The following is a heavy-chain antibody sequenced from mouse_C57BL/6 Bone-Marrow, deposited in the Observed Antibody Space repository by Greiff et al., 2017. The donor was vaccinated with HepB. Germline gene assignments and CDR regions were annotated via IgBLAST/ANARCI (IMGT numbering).Heavy chain of an antibody. V-gene: IGHV1-54*01. CDR2: INPGSGGT. J-gene: IGHJ3*01. CDR3: ARRDYSNIFAY. Sequence: VQLQQSGAELVRPGTSVKVSCKASGYAFTNYLIEWVKQRPGQGLEWIGVINPGSGGTNYNEKFKGKATLTADKSSSTAYMQLSSLTSEDSAVYFCARRDYSNIFAYGGQGTLVTVSA. CDR1: GYAFTNYL. D-gene: IGHD2-5*01.